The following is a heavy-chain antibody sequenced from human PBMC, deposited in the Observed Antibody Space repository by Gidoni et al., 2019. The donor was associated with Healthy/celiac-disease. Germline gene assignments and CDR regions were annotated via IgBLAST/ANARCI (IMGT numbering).Heavy chain of an antibody. CDR2: SNPNSGGT. D-gene: IGHD6-19*01. CDR1: GYTFPGYY. CDR3: ARPKWGHGGWYGFDY. V-gene: IGHV1-2*02. J-gene: IGHJ4*02. Sequence: QVQLVQSGAEVKKPGASVKVSCKASGYTFPGYYMHWVRQAPGQGLEWMGGSNPNSGGTNYAQKFQGRVTMTRDTSISTAYMELSRLRSDDTAVYYCARPKWGHGGWYGFDYWGQGTLVTVSS.